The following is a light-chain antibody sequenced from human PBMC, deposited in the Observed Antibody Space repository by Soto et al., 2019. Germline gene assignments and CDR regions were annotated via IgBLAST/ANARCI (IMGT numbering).Light chain of an antibody. CDR1: QSVNSNY. V-gene: IGKV3-20*01. CDR2: AAS. J-gene: IGKJ1*01. CDR3: QHHDNSEGT. Sequence: EIVLTQSPGTLSLSPGETATLSCRASQSVNSNYLAWYHQRVGQAPTLLIYAASSRATGIPDRFSGSGSGTDFTLTISRLQPEDFAVSYCQHHDNSEGTFGQRTKMDIK.